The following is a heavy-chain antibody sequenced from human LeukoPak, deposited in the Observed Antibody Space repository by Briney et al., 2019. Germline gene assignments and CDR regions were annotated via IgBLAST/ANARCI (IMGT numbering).Heavy chain of an antibody. CDR1: GFIFSSYA. V-gene: IGHV3-23*01. J-gene: IGHJ4*02. Sequence: GGSLRLSCAASGFIFSSYAMSWVRQAPGKGLEWVSAISGSGGSTYYADSVKGRFTISRDNSKNTLYLQMNSLRAEDTAVYYCAKDSGGFSIAVAGWGLGKVGATTTFDYWGQGTLVTVSS. CDR3: AKDSGGFSIAVAGWGLGKVGATTTFDY. CDR2: ISGSGGST. D-gene: IGHD6-19*01.